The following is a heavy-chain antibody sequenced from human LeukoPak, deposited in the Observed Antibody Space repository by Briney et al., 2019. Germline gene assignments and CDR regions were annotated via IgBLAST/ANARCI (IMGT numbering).Heavy chain of an antibody. Sequence: PGGSLRLSCAASGFIFDDYTMHWVRQAPGKGLEWVSLISLDGVSTYYADSVKGRFTISRDNSKNSLYLQMNSLRTEDTALYYCAKDWGVAAAGSLDYWGQGTLVTVSS. CDR1: GFIFDDYT. CDR2: ISLDGVST. J-gene: IGHJ4*02. D-gene: IGHD6-13*01. CDR3: AKDWGVAAAGSLDY. V-gene: IGHV3-43*01.